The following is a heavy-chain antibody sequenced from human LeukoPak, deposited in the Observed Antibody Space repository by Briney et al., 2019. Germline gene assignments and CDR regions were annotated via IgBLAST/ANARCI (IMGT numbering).Heavy chain of an antibody. CDR1: GGSISSYF. CDR2: IYYSGST. CDR3: AREPRRSDYFDY. D-gene: IGHD1-26*01. J-gene: IGHJ4*02. V-gene: IGHV4-59*01. Sequence: SETLSLTCTVSGGSISSYFWSWIRQPPGKGLEWIGYIYYSGSTNYNPTLKSRFTISVDTPKNQFSLKLSSVTAADTAVYYCAREPRRSDYFDYWGQGTLVTVSS.